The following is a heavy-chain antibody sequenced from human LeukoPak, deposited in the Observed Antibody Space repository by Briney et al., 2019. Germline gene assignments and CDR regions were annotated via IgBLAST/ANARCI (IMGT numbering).Heavy chain of an antibody. Sequence: GSLRLSCAASGFTFSSYWSWIRQPPGKGLEWIGYIYYSGSTNYNPSLKSRVTISVDTSKNQFSLKLSSVTAADTAVYYCASGRGISEVRGVVDYWGQGTLVTVSS. CDR1: GFTFSSY. CDR3: ASGRGISEVRGVVDY. J-gene: IGHJ4*02. CDR2: IYYSGST. V-gene: IGHV4-59*01. D-gene: IGHD3-16*01.